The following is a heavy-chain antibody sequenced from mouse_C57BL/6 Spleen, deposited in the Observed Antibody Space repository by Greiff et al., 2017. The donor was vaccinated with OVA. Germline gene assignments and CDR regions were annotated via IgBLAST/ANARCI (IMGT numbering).Heavy chain of an antibody. J-gene: IGHJ2*01. CDR1: GYNFTSYW. V-gene: IGHV1-50*01. CDR2: IDPSDSYT. D-gene: IGHD1-1*01. Sequence: QVQLQQPGAELVKPGASVKLSCKASGYNFTSYWMQWVKQRPGQGLEWIGEIDPSDSYTNYNQKFKGKATLTVDTSSSTAYMQLSSLTSEDSAVYYCARRGVARYFDYWGQGTTLTVSS. CDR3: ARRGVARYFDY.